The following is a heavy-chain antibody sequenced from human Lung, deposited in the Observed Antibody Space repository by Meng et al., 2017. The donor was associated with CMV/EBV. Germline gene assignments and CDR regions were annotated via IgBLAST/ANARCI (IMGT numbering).Heavy chain of an antibody. J-gene: IGHJ5*02. CDR3: ARGFYDSSGEQEGAWFDP. D-gene: IGHD3-22*01. Sequence: RSGGGDWSWISQGPGTGLEWIGYSCNRGRGYHNPSLRKRVTISLDRSKNHLSLNLTSVSAADTATYYCARGFYDSSGEQEGAWFDPWGQGTLVTVSS. CDR2: SCNRGRG. CDR1: RSGGGD. V-gene: IGHV4-30-4*08.